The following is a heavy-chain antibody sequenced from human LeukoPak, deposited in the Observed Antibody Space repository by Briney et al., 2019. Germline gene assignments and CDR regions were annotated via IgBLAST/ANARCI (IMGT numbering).Heavy chain of an antibody. CDR3: ARVNSAGSGYYSA. V-gene: IGHV3-64*01. D-gene: IGHD3-22*01. CDR1: GFTFSSYA. CDR2: ISSKGGST. Sequence: GGSLRLSCAASGFTFSSYAMPSVRQAPGKGLEYVSAISSKGGSTYYANSVKGRFTISRDNSRNTLYLQMGSLRAEDMAVYYCARVNSAGSGYYSAWGQGTLVTVSS. J-gene: IGHJ5*02.